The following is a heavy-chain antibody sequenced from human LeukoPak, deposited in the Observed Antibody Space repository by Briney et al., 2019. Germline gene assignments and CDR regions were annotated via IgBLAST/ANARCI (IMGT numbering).Heavy chain of an antibody. J-gene: IGHJ4*02. D-gene: IGHD3-22*01. V-gene: IGHV1-2*02. CDR1: GYTVTGYY. CDR3: ARAQSVLPHYYDSSDYSYFDY. Sequence: ASGRVSGTAAGYTVTGYYMHWLRRSPGQGLGWMGWINPNSGEKKYEKKFQGRVTMTRDTSISTAYMELSRLRYDDTAVFYCARAQSVLPHYYDSSDYSYFDYWGQGTLVTASS. CDR2: INPNSGEK.